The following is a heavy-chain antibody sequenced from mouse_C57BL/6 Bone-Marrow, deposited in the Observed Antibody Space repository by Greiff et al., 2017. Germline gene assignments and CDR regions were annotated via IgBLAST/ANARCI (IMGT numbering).Heavy chain of an antibody. CDR3: TLLWLRRTWFAY. V-gene: IGHV14-1*01. CDR2: IDPVDGDT. Sequence: VQLQHSGAELVRPGASVKLSCTASGFNIKDYYMHWVKQRPEQGLEWIGRIDPVDGDTEYAPKFQGKATMTADTSSNTAYLQLSSLTSEDTAVYYCTLLWLRRTWFAYWGQGTLVTVSA. CDR1: GFNIKDYY. J-gene: IGHJ3*01. D-gene: IGHD2-2*01.